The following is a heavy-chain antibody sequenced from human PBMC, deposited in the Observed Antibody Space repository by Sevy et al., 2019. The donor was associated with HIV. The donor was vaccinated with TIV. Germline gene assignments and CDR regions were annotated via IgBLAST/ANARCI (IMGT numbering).Heavy chain of an antibody. CDR1: GGTFSSYA. V-gene: IGHV1-69*13. Sequence: SVKVSCKASGGTFSSYAISWVRQAPGQGLEWMGGIIPIFGTANYAQKFQGRVTITADESTSTAYMELSSLRSEDTAVYYCASRYCSSTSCSNYYYYYGMDVWGQGTTVTVSS. J-gene: IGHJ6*02. CDR2: IIPIFGTA. D-gene: IGHD2-2*01. CDR3: ASRYCSSTSCSNYYYYYGMDV.